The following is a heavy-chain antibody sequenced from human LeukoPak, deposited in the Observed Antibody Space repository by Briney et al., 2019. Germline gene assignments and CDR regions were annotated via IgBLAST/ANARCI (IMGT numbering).Heavy chain of an antibody. CDR2: IKQDGSEK. J-gene: IGHJ4*02. CDR1: GFTFSSYW. D-gene: IGHD3-10*01. V-gene: IGHV3-7*01. CDR3: ARAVLWFGGPNHFDY. Sequence: PGGSLRLSCAASGFTFSSYWMSWVRQAPGKGLEWVANIKQDGSEKYYVDSVKGRFTTSRDNAKNSLYLQMNSLRAEDTAVYYCARAVLWFGGPNHFDYWGQGTLVTVSS.